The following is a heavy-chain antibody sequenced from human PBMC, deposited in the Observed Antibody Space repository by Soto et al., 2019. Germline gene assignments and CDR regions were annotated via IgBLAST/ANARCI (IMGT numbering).Heavy chain of an antibody. J-gene: IGHJ4*02. CDR3: AKNWNWGSLVH. CDR2: IYYGGST. D-gene: IGHD7-27*01. CDR1: GDSISTDY. Sequence: LETLSLTCTVSGDSISTDYWSWIRQSPGKGLEWIGFIYYGGSTNYNPSLKSRVTISVDTPKNQFSLKLSSVTAADTAVYYCAKNWNWGSLVHWGQGTLVTVSS. V-gene: IGHV4-59*08.